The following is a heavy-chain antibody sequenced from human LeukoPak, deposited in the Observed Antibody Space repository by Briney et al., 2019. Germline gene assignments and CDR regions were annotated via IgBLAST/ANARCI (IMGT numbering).Heavy chain of an antibody. V-gene: IGHV4-4*02. D-gene: IGHD6-13*01. CDR2: IYYSGSA. CDR3: ARQGDSSSWSEIDY. CDR1: GGSISSSNW. J-gene: IGHJ4*02. Sequence: PSGTLSLTCAVSGGSISSSNWWSWVRQPPGKGLEWIGSIYYSGSAYYNPSLKSRVTISVDTSKNQFSLKLSSVTAADTAVYYCARQGDSSSWSEIDYWGQGTLVTVSS.